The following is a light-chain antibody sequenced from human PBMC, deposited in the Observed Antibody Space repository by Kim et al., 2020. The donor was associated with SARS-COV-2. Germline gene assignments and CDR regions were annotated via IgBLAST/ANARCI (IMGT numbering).Light chain of an antibody. CDR1: QDVTNY. J-gene: IGKJ4*01. CDR2: DAS. CDR3: QHYDDLPLT. Sequence: DIQMTQSPSSLSASVGDTVTITCQASQDVTNYLNWFQQKPGKAPQLLIYDASTLETGVPSRFGGSGSGTEFTFTINSLQPEDVATYYCQHYDDLPLTFGGGTKVDIK. V-gene: IGKV1-33*01.